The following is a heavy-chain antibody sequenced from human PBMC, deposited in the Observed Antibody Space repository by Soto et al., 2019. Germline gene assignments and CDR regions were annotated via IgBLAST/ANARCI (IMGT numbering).Heavy chain of an antibody. Sequence: GWSLRLSCAASGFTFSSYAMSWVRQAPGKGLEWVSAISGSGGSTYYADSVKGRFTISRDNSKNTLYLQMNSLRAEDTAVYYCARDRRYYYDNSGPLDYWGQGTLVTVSS. CDR2: ISGSGGST. CDR1: GFTFSSYA. V-gene: IGHV3-23*01. CDR3: ARDRRYYYDNSGPLDY. D-gene: IGHD3-22*01. J-gene: IGHJ4*02.